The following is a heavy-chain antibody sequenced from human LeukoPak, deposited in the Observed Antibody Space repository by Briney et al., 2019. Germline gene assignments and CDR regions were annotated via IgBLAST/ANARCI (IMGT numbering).Heavy chain of an antibody. D-gene: IGHD3-10*01. Sequence: SQTLSLTCTVSGVSINNPNYCWSWVRQHPGKGLEWIGYIYYSGSTYYNPSLKSRVTISVDTSKNQFSLKLSSVTAADTAVYYCARAWFGELFSNWFDPWGQGTLVTVSS. V-gene: IGHV4-31*03. CDR2: IYYSGST. CDR1: GVSINNPNYC. CDR3: ARAWFGELFSNWFDP. J-gene: IGHJ5*02.